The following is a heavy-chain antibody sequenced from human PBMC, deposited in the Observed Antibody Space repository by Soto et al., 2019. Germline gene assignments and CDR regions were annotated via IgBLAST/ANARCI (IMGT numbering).Heavy chain of an antibody. D-gene: IGHD6-13*01. Sequence: EVQLVESGGGLVQPGRSLRLSCAASGFTFDDYAMHWVRQVPGKGLEWVSGISWNSDTIGYADSVKGRFTISRDNAKNSLYLQMNSLRVEDTALYYCAKEMGPSIAVAGFDYWGQGTLVTVSS. V-gene: IGHV3-9*01. J-gene: IGHJ4*02. CDR3: AKEMGPSIAVAGFDY. CDR2: ISWNSDTI. CDR1: GFTFDDYA.